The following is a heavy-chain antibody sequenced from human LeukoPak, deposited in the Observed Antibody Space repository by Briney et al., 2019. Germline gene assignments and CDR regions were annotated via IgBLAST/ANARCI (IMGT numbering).Heavy chain of an antibody. CDR2: ISAYNGNT. Sequence: ASVKVSCKASGYTFTSYGISWVRQAPGQGLEWMGWISAYNGNTNYAQKLQGRVTMTTDTSTSTAYMELRSLRSDDTAVYYCASSSWYRNWFDPWGQGTLVTVSS. CDR1: GYTFTSYG. J-gene: IGHJ5*02. D-gene: IGHD6-13*01. V-gene: IGHV1-18*01. CDR3: ASSSWYRNWFDP.